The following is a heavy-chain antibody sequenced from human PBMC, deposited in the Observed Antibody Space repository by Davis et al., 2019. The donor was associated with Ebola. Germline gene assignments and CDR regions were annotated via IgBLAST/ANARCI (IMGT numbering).Heavy chain of an antibody. Sequence: GGSLRLSCEASGFTFSDYWMTWVRQAPGKGLEWVANINQYGREEYYVDSVKGRFTISRDNTKNSLYLQMNSLRAEDTAVYYCARASPIYSGYDLWGQGTLVTVSS. CDR3: ARASPIYSGYDL. CDR1: GFTFSDYW. CDR2: INQYGREE. D-gene: IGHD5-12*01. V-gene: IGHV3-7*01. J-gene: IGHJ4*02.